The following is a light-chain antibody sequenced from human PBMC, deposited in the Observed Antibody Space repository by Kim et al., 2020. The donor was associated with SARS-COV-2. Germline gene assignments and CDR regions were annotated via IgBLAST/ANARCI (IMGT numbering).Light chain of an antibody. J-gene: IGLJ2*01. V-gene: IGLV3-19*01. CDR2: GKN. CDR3: DSRDSSGNYVI. Sequence: SSELTQDPSVSVALGQTVRITCQGDSLINSYASWYQQKPGQAPVLVIYGKNNRPSGIPDRFSGSSSGNTASLTITGAQAEDEADYYCDSRDSSGNYVIFGGGTQLTVL. CDR1: SLINSY.